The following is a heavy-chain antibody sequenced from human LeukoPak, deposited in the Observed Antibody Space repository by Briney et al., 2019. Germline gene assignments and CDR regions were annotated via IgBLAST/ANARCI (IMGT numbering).Heavy chain of an antibody. CDR2: IRYDGSNK. D-gene: IGHD3-10*01. V-gene: IGHV3-30*02. CDR1: GFTFSSYG. Sequence: QSGGSLRFSCAASGFTFSSYGMHWVRQAPGKGLEWVAFIRYDGSNKYYTDSVKGRFTISRDNSKNTLYLQMNSLRAEDTAAYYCATFGETDYWGQGTLVTVSS. J-gene: IGHJ4*02. CDR3: ATFGETDY.